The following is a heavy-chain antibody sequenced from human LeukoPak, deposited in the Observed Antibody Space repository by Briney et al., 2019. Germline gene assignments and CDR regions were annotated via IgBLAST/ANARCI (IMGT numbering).Heavy chain of an antibody. D-gene: IGHD1-1*01. Sequence: GGSLRLSCAASGFSVGGNYISWVRQAPGKGLEGVSLIYSDGSIFHSDSVKDRFTMSRDNSRNTLDLQMKSLRVEDTGVYFCARDRRRLRGMNGDGDAFDIWGQGTMVTVSS. CDR2: IYSDGSI. V-gene: IGHV3-53*01. CDR3: ARDRRRLRGMNGDGDAFDI. J-gene: IGHJ3*02. CDR1: GFSVGGNY.